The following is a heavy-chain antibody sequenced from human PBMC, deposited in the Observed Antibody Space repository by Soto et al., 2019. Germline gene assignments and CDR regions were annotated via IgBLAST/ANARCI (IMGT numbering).Heavy chain of an antibody. CDR3: ARRDSSGWYSYFDY. Sequence: SETLSLTCTVSGGSISGYYWSWIRQPPGKGLEWIAYMYYSGSTNYNPPLKGRVTISIDTSKNQFSLKLSSVTAADTAVYYCARRDSSGWYSYFDYWGQGALVTV. CDR1: GGSISGYY. V-gene: IGHV4-59*08. CDR2: MYYSGST. J-gene: IGHJ4*02. D-gene: IGHD6-19*01.